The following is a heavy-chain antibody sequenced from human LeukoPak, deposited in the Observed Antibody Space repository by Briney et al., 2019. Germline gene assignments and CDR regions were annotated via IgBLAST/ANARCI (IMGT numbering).Heavy chain of an antibody. V-gene: IGHV3-9*01. J-gene: IGHJ4*02. CDR3: AKGGEVVPAAIGFRETSLFDY. D-gene: IGHD2-2*01. Sequence: GGSLRLSCAASGFTFDDYAMHWVRQAPGKGLEWVSGISWNSGSIGYADSVKGRFTTSRDNAKNSLYLQMNSLRAEDTALYYCAKGGEVVPAAIGFRETSLFDYWGQGTLVTVSS. CDR2: ISWNSGSI. CDR1: GFTFDDYA.